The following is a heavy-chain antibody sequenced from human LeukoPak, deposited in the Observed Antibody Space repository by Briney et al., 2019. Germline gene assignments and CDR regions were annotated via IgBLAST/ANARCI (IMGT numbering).Heavy chain of an antibody. CDR3: ARDRVTHTTVTFDP. J-gene: IGHJ5*02. Sequence: TGGSLRLSCAASGFTVSNYYMSWVRQAPGKGLEWVSVLYTAGSTKYADSVKGRFTISRDNSKNTMYLQMSSLRAEDTAVYYCARDRVTHTTVTFDPWGQGTLVTVSS. CDR2: LYTAGST. V-gene: IGHV3-66*01. D-gene: IGHD4-17*01. CDR1: GFTVSNYY.